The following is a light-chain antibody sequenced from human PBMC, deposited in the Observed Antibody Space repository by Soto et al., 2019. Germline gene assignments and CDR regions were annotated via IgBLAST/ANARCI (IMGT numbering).Light chain of an antibody. CDR3: QEGSTLLT. CDR2: GAS. J-gene: IGKJ4*01. CDR1: QSVSTY. Sequence: DIQMTQSPSSLSTSVGDRVTITCRTSQSVSTYLNWYQQRPGKAPKLLIYGASSLQSGVPSRSSGSGSGTHFTLTISSLQPEDFATYYCQEGSTLLTFGGGTKVDIK. V-gene: IGKV1-39*01.